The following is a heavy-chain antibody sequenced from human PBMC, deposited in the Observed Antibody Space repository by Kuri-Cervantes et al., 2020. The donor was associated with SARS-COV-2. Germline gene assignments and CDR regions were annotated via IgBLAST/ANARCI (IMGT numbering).Heavy chain of an antibody. V-gene: IGHV3-48*03. CDR1: GFTFNSYE. J-gene: IGHJ4*02. CDR2: IGNTDSTT. D-gene: IGHD4-17*01. CDR3: ARDLSQYCDPGFDF. Sequence: GESLKISCAASGFTFNSYEMNWVRQAPGKGLEWLSYIGNTDSTTYYADSVKGRFTISRDNAKNLLYLQMNSLRAEDTALYYFARDLSQYCDPGFDFWGQGTLVTVSS.